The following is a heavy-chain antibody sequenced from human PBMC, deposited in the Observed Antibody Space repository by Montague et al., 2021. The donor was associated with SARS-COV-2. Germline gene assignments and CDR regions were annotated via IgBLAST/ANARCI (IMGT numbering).Heavy chain of an antibody. CDR2: IYYSGST. D-gene: IGHD3-22*01. Sequence: TLSLTCAVSGGSISSSNWWSWVRQHPGKGLEWIGYIYYSGSTYYNPSLKSRVTISVDTSKNQFSLKLSSVTAADTAVYYRARGGYYDSSGYSLLYYYYGMDVWGQGTTVTVSS. CDR1: GGSISSSNW. J-gene: IGHJ6*02. V-gene: IGHV4-31*11. CDR3: ARGGYYDSSGYSLLYYYYGMDV.